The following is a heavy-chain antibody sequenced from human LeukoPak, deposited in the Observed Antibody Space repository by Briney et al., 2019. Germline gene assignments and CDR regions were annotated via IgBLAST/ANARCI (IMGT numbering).Heavy chain of an antibody. CDR2: ISWNSGSI. D-gene: IGHD3-16*01. V-gene: IGHV3-9*01. J-gene: IGHJ3*02. Sequence: GGSLRLSCAASGFTFDDYAMHWVRQAPGKGLEWVSGISWNSGSIGYADSVKGRFTISRDNAKNSLYLQMNSLRAEDTALYYCAKDFRAVNDQGAFDIWGQGTMVTVSS. CDR3: AKDFRAVNDQGAFDI. CDR1: GFTFDDYA.